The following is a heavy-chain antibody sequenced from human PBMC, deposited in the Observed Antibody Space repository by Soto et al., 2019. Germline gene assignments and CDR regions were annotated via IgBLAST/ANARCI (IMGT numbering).Heavy chain of an antibody. V-gene: IGHV4-30-2*01. J-gene: IGHJ3*02. CDR2: IYEGGNT. CDR1: GGSIISDGYS. Sequence: SETLSLTCAVSGGSIISDGYSWSWIRQPPGKGLQWIGHIYEGGNTYYTPSLESRVAISTDKSKNQFSLRLSSVTAADTAVYYCVRRSPEDAFDIWGQGTMVTVSS. CDR3: VRRSPEDAFDI.